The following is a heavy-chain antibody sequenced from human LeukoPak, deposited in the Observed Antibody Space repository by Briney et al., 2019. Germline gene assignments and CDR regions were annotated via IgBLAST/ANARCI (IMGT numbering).Heavy chain of an antibody. CDR2: IYHSGST. CDR3: ARIGNRIAAAGRTDY. V-gene: IGHV4-38-2*02. CDR1: GYSISSGYY. Sequence: SETLSLTCTVSGYSISSGYYWGWIRQPPGKGLEWIGSIYHSGSTYYNPSLKSRVTISVDTSKNQFSLKLSSVTAADTAVYYCARIGNRIAAAGRTDYWGQGTLVTVSS. D-gene: IGHD6-13*01. J-gene: IGHJ4*02.